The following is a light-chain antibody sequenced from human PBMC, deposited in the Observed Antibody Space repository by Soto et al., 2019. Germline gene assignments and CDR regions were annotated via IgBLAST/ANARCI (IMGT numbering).Light chain of an antibody. CDR1: QDISXF. V-gene: IGKV1-33*01. Sequence: DIDMTQSPSSLSASVGDRVTITCQASQDISXFLNWYQQKPGTAPKLLIYDASKLETGVPSRFSGSGAGTDFTLTINSLQPEDFATYYCQQYDDLPITFGQGTRLEIK. CDR2: DAS. J-gene: IGKJ5*01. CDR3: QQYDDLPIT.